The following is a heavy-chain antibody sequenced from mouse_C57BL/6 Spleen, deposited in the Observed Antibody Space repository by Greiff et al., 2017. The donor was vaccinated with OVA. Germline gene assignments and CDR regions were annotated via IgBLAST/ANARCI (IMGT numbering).Heavy chain of an antibody. CDR3: AREGMGYLELDY. V-gene: IGHV5-4*01. D-gene: IGHD2-3*01. CDR2: ISDGGSYT. CDR1: GFTFSSYA. J-gene: IGHJ2*01. Sequence: EVQRVESGGGLVKPGGSLKLSCAASGFTFSSYAMSWVRQTPEQRLEWVATISDGGSYTYYPDNVKGRFTISRDTTKNNLYLQMSHLKSEDTAVYYCAREGMGYLELDYWGQGTTLTVSS.